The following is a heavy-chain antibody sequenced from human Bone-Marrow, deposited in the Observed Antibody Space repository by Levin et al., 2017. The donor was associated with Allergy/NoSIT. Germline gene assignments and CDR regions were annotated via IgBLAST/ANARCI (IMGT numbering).Heavy chain of an antibody. CDR3: ARAIPSGGNSYYYYYMDV. Sequence: TSETLSLTCTVSGGSISTYYWSWIRQPPEKRLEWIGYIYYSGSTKYNPSLNSRVTLLVDTSKNLFSLKLSSVTAAASAVYFCARAIPSGGNSYYYYYMDVWGKGTTVTVSS. D-gene: IGHD4-23*01. CDR2: IYYSGST. J-gene: IGHJ6*03. V-gene: IGHV4-59*01. CDR1: GGSISTYY.